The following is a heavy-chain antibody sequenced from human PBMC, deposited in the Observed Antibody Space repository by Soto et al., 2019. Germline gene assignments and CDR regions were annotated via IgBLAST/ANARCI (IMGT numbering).Heavy chain of an antibody. D-gene: IGHD6-13*01. CDR2: INPSGIT. V-gene: IGHV4-34*01. J-gene: IGHJ4*02. CDR1: GGSFSGYY. Sequence: SETLSLTCAVYGGSFSGYYWSWIRQPPGKGLEWIGEINPSGITNYNPSLKSRVTISVDTSKNQFSLKLSSVTAADTAVYYCARGDPGYSSSWYGYWGQGTLVTVS. CDR3: ARGDPGYSSSWYGY.